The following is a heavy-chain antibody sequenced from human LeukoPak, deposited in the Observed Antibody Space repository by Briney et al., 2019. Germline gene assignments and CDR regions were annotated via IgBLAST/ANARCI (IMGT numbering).Heavy chain of an antibody. V-gene: IGHV3-23*01. Sequence: GGSLRLSCTASGFTFSNFGMSWVRQAPGKGLEWVSHLTGSGGSTYYAGSVKGRFTISRDNSKNTLYLQMNSLRAEDTAVYYCAKRNYFGAGTYSFDFWGQGTLVTASS. J-gene: IGHJ4*02. CDR1: GFTFSNFG. CDR2: LTGSGGST. CDR3: AKRNYFGAGTYSFDF. D-gene: IGHD3-10*01.